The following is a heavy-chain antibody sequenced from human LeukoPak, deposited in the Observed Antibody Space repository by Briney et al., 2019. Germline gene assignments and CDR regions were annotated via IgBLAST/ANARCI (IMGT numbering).Heavy chain of an antibody. Sequence: SETLSLTCTVSGGSISSCYWSWIRQPPGKGLEWIGYIYYSGSTNYNPSLKSRVTISVDTSKNQFSLKLSSVTAADTAVYYCASPDLPAAILLDHWGQGTLVTVSS. CDR1: GGSISSCY. CDR2: IYYSGST. V-gene: IGHV4-59*01. J-gene: IGHJ4*02. D-gene: IGHD2-2*01. CDR3: ASPDLPAAILLDH.